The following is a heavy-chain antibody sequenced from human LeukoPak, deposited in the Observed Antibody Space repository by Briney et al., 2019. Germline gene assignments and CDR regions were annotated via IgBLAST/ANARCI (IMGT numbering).Heavy chain of an antibody. J-gene: IGHJ5*02. D-gene: IGHD5-24*01. CDR1: GYTLTELS. V-gene: IGHV1-24*01. Sequence: ASVKVSCKVSGYTLTELSMHWVRQAPGKGLEWMGGFDPEGGETIYAQKFQGRVTMTEDTSTDTAYMELSSLRSEDTAVYYCATGWLQSNWFDPWGQGTLVTVSS. CDR2: FDPEGGET. CDR3: ATGWLQSNWFDP.